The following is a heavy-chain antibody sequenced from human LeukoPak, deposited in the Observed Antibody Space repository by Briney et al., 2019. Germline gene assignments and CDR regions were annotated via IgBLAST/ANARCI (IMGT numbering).Heavy chain of an antibody. CDR3: AKVPEPSDSWLFGY. Sequence: GGSLRLSCAASGFTFSSYGMHWVRQAPGKGLEWVAFIRYDGSSKYYADSVKGRFTISRDNSKNTLYLQMNSLRAEDTAVYYCAKVPEPSDSWLFGYWGQGTLVTVSS. CDR1: GFTFSSYG. D-gene: IGHD6-13*01. CDR2: IRYDGSSK. V-gene: IGHV3-30*02. J-gene: IGHJ4*02.